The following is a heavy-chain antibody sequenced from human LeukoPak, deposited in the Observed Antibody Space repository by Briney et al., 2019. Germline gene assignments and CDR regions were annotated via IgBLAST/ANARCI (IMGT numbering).Heavy chain of an antibody. V-gene: IGHV3-48*02. J-gene: IGHJ4*02. CDR3: AREENTLAGYNPYYFDY. CDR1: GFTFSRYS. Sequence: GGSLRLSCAVSGFTFSRYSMNWVRQAPGKGLEWVSYISSSGTTIYYADSVKGRFTISRDNAKSSLYLQMNSLRDEDTAVYYCAREENTLAGYNPYYFDYCGQGTLVTVSS. CDR2: ISSSGTTI. D-gene: IGHD3-9*01.